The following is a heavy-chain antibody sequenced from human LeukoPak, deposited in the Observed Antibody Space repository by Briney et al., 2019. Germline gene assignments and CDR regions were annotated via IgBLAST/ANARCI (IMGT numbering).Heavy chain of an antibody. CDR1: GGSISSSSYY. V-gene: IGHV4-39*07. D-gene: IGHD2-15*01. CDR3: ARVVVAATTFDY. Sequence: SETLSLTCTVSGGSISSSSYYWGWIRQPPGKGLEWIGSIYYSGSTYYNPSLKSRVTISVDTSKNQFSLKLSSVTAADTAVYYCARVVVAATTFDYWGREPWSPSPQ. J-gene: IGHJ4*02. CDR2: IYYSGST.